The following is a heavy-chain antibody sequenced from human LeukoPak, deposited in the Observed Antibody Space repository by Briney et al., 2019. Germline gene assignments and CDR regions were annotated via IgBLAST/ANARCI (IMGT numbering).Heavy chain of an antibody. D-gene: IGHD2-21*02. CDR2: IYHSGNT. CDR3: ARSIIVVVAAGALDI. V-gene: IGHV4-59*08. Sequence: SETLSLTCTVSGDSISSYYWSWIRQALGKGLEWIGYIYHSGNTNSNPSLKSRVTISVDTTKNQFSLKLSSVTAADTAVYYCARSIIVVVAAGALDIWGQGTMVTVSS. J-gene: IGHJ3*02. CDR1: GDSISSYY.